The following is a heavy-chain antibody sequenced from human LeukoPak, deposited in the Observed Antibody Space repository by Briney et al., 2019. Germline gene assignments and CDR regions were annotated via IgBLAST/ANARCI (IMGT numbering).Heavy chain of an antibody. V-gene: IGHV5-51*01. Sequence: GESLKISCKNSGYRFNNYWIGWVRRMPRKGLEWMGIIYPDDSDTRYSPSFQGQVTISADKSISTAYLQWSSLKASDTAMYYCARHKAERGSSGYDWGAFDVWGQGTMVTVSS. J-gene: IGHJ3*01. CDR3: ARHKAERGSSGYDWGAFDV. D-gene: IGHD5-12*01. CDR2: IYPDDSDT. CDR1: GYRFNNYW.